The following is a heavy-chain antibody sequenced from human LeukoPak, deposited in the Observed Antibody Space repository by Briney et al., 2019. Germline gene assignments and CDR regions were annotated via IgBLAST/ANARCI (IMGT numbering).Heavy chain of an antibody. J-gene: IGHJ3*01. CDR1: GFTFSSYS. D-gene: IGHD6-13*01. Sequence: GSLRLSCAASGFTFSSYSMNWVRQAPGKGLEWVSSISSSSSYIYYADSVKGRFTISRGNAKNSLYLQMNSLRAEDTAVYYCVVYKYFSSWSAFNFWGRGTMVTVSS. CDR2: ISSSSSYI. V-gene: IGHV3-21*01. CDR3: VVYKYFSSWSAFNF.